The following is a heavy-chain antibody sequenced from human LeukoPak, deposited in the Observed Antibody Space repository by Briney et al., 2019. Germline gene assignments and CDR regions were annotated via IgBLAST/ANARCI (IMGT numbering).Heavy chain of an antibody. CDR2: IIPIFGTA. Sequence: ASVKVSCKASGGTFSSYAISWVRQAPGQGLEWMGGIIPIFGTANYAQKFQGRVTITADESTSTAYMELSSLRSEDTAVYYCVRRHRYCSSTSCYEGAFDIWGQGTMVTVSS. D-gene: IGHD2-2*01. V-gene: IGHV1-69*01. J-gene: IGHJ3*02. CDR1: GGTFSSYA. CDR3: VRRHRYCSSTSCYEGAFDI.